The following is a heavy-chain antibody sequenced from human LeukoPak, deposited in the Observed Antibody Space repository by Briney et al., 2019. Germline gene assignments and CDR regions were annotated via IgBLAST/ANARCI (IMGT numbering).Heavy chain of an antibody. CDR3: ASWGKDNCSGGSCYSRYY. CDR1: GRILSSSDYN. J-gene: IGHJ4*02. CDR2: IYYSGST. Sequence: SETLSLTCTVSGRILSSSDYNWGWIRQPPGKGLEWVGSIYYSGSTYYNPSLKSRVTISLDTSKNQFSLKLNSVTAADTAVYYCASWGKDNCSGGSCYSRYYWGQGTLVTVSS. V-gene: IGHV4-39*07. D-gene: IGHD2-15*01.